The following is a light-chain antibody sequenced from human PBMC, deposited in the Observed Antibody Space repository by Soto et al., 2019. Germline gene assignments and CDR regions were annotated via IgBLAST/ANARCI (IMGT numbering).Light chain of an antibody. CDR1: QSISSW. CDR3: QQFNNYPWT. J-gene: IGKJ1*01. CDR2: KAS. V-gene: IGKV1-5*03. Sequence: DIQMTQSPSTLSASVGDRVTITCRASQSISSWLAWYQQKPGKAPKLLIYKASIESGVPSRFSGSGSGTEFTLTISSLQPDDFATYYCQQFNNYPWTFGQGTKVDIK.